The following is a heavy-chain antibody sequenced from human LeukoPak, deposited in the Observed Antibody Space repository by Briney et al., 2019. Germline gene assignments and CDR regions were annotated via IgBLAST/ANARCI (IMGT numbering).Heavy chain of an antibody. CDR1: GGTFSSYA. CDR3: ARAEMATNPFDY. CDR2: IIPIFGTA. V-gene: IGHV1-69*01. D-gene: IGHD5-24*01. Sequence: SAKVSCKASGGTFSSYAISRVRQAPGQGLEWMGGIIPIFGTANYAQKFQGRVTITADESTSTAYMELSSLRSEDTAVYYCARAEMATNPFDYWGQGTLVTVSS. J-gene: IGHJ4*02.